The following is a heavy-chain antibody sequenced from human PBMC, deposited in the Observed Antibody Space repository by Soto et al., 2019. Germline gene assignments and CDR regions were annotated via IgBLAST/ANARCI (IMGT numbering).Heavy chain of an antibody. V-gene: IGHV1-69*12. CDR3: ARDKARQQLGVNYYYIVDV. D-gene: IGHD3-3*02. J-gene: IGHJ6*02. Sequence: QVQLMQSGAEVKKPGSSVKVSCKASGGTFSTSAISWVRQAPGEGLEWVGGIMPVFATPDYAQKFQGRVTISADEPTTTAYLDLTSLTTDDTAVYYCARDKARQQLGVNYYYIVDVWGQGTAITVSS. CDR2: IMPVFATP. CDR1: GGTFSTSA.